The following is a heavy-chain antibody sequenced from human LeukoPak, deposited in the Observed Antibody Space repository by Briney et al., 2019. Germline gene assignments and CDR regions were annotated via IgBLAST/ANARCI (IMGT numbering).Heavy chain of an antibody. Sequence: ASETLSLTCTVSGGSISSYYWTWIRQPPGKGLEWIGSIYHSGSTYYNPSLKSRVTISVDTSKNQFSLKLSSVTAADTAVYYCASEAYDILTGCYYWGQGTLVTVSS. CDR2: IYHSGST. CDR3: ASEAYDILTGCYY. CDR1: GGSISSYY. D-gene: IGHD3-9*01. V-gene: IGHV4-38-2*02. J-gene: IGHJ4*02.